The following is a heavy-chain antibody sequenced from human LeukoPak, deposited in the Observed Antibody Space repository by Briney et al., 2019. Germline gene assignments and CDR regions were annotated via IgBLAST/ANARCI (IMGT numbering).Heavy chain of an antibody. Sequence: PSETLSLTCAVHGGSFSGYYWSWTRQPPGKGLEWIGEINQSGDTNYNPSLESRVTVSVDTSKNQFSLKVTSVTARDTAVYYCARGPAGSSPYWGQGTLVTVSS. CDR3: ARGPAGSSPY. CDR1: GGSFSGYY. V-gene: IGHV4-34*01. J-gene: IGHJ4*02. D-gene: IGHD3-10*01. CDR2: INQSGDT.